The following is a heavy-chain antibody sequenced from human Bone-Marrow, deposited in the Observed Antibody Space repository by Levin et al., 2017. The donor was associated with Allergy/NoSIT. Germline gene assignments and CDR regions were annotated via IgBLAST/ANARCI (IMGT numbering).Heavy chain of an antibody. CDR1: GYSITSSNW. Sequence: MASETLSLTCAVSGYSITSSNWWGWVRQPPGKGLEWIGYINYSGNAYYNPSLKSRLTMSVDMSRNQLSLNVNSVTAVDTAMYYCAIAVRASTFNYWGQGILVTVSS. CDR3: AIAVRASTFNY. CDR2: INYSGNA. V-gene: IGHV4-28*01. D-gene: IGHD2/OR15-2a*01. J-gene: IGHJ4*02.